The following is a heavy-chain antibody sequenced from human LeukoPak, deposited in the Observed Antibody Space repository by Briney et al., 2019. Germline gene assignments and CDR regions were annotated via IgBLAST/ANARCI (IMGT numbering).Heavy chain of an antibody. V-gene: IGHV3-20*04. CDR1: GFTFSDYY. CDR2: ISRDGGRT. D-gene: IGHD3-3*01. Sequence: GGSLRLSCAASGFTFSDYYMSWIRQAPGKGLEWVSGISRDGGRTGYADSVQGRFTISRVNSRNSLHLQMNSLRVEDTAFYYCVKDSNYDFWSGYYKGFDNWGQGTLVTVSS. J-gene: IGHJ4*02. CDR3: VKDSNYDFWSGYYKGFDN.